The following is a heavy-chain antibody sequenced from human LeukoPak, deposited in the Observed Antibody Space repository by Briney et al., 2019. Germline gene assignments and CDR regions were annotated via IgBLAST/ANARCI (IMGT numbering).Heavy chain of an antibody. CDR1: GGSISSGSYH. CDR3: ARLRDGYNGGGVDY. V-gene: IGHV4-61*02. D-gene: IGHD5-24*01. CDR2: IYTSGST. Sequence: SETLSLTCTVSGGSISSGSYHWSWIRQPAGKGLEWIGRIYTSGSTNYNPSLKSRVTISGDTSKNQFSLKLSPVTAADTAVYYCARLRDGYNGGGVDYWGQGTLVTVSS. J-gene: IGHJ4*02.